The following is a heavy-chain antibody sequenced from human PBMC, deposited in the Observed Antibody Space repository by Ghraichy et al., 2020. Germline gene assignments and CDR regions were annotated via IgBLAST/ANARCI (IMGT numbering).Heavy chain of an antibody. D-gene: IGHD6-13*01. J-gene: IGHJ2*01. V-gene: IGHV4-34*01. CDR2: VNHIGST. Sequence: SETLSLTCAVYGGSFSGYYWSWIRQPPGKGLEWIGEVNHIGSTNYNPSLKSRVTISVDTSKNQFSLRLSSVTAADTAVYYCARGFNRLGYSIFVRHWYFDLWGRGTLVTVSS. CDR1: GGSFSGYY. CDR3: ARGFNRLGYSIFVRHWYFDL.